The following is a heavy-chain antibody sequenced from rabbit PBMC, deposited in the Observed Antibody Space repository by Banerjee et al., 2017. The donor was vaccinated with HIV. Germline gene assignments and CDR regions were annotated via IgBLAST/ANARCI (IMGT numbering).Heavy chain of an antibody. J-gene: IGHJ3*01. Sequence: QQQLEESGGGLVKPGGILTLTCKASGIDFSSNYYMCWVRQAPGKGLEWIGCIYTGSGSTWYASWAKGRFTISRSTSLNTVDLKMTSLTAADTATYFCARVGGVGVYGYATLWGQGTLVTVS. CDR2: IYTGSGST. V-gene: IGHV1S43*01. CDR1: GIDFSSNYY. CDR3: ARVGGVGVYGYATL. D-gene: IGHD6-1*01.